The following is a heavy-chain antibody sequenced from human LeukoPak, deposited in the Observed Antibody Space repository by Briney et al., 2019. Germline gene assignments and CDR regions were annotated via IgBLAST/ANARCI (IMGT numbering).Heavy chain of an antibody. V-gene: IGHV3-66*01. J-gene: IGHJ6*02. CDR3: AGFSHKGV. CDR2: IYSGGST. CDR1: GFTVSNNY. Sequence: GGSLRLSRAASGFTVSNNYMSWVRQAPGKGLEWVALIYSGGSTYYADFVKGRFTISRDNSKNTLYLQMSSLRAEDTAVYYCAGFSHKGVWGQGTTVTASS.